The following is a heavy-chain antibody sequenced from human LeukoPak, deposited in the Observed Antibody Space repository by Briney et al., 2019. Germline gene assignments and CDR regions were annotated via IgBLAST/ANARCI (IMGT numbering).Heavy chain of an antibody. V-gene: IGHV4-34*01. Sequence: SKTLSLTCAVYGGSFSGYYWSWIRQPPGKGLEWIGEISHSGSTNYNPSLKSRVTISVDTSKNQFSLKLSSVTAADTAVYYCARATVTLSYYFDYWGQGTLVTVSS. D-gene: IGHD4-17*01. CDR1: GGSFSGYY. CDR3: ARATVTLSYYFDY. CDR2: ISHSGST. J-gene: IGHJ4*02.